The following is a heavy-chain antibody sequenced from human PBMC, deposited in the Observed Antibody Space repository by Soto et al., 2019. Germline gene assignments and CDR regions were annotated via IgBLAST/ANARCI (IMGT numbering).Heavy chain of an antibody. CDR2: IYWDDDK. D-gene: IGHD5-18*01. CDR1: GFSLSTNGVG. CDR3: AHGSVDTVLATEY. J-gene: IGHJ4*02. Sequence: QITLKESGPTLLKPTQTLTLTCTFSGFSLSTNGVGMGWIRQPPGKALEWLALIYWDDDKRYSTSLTSRLTITKDASKTQMVLTMPHMGPVDTATYYCAHGSVDTVLATEYWGQGILVTVSS. V-gene: IGHV2-5*02.